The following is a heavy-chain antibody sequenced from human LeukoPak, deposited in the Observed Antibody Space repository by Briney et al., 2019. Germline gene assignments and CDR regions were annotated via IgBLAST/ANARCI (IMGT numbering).Heavy chain of an antibody. CDR3: AKLSPNTGTCFDY. CDR2: ISGSGEYA. J-gene: IGHJ4*02. V-gene: IGHV3-23*01. D-gene: IGHD1-26*01. CDR1: GFTFRKDA. Sequence: GGSLRLSCVGSGFTFRKDAMSWVRQAPGKGLEWVSGISGSGEYAFHADAVKDRFTISRDNSKNTLYLQMNSLRAEDSAVYYCAKLSPNTGTCFDYWGQGTLVTVSS.